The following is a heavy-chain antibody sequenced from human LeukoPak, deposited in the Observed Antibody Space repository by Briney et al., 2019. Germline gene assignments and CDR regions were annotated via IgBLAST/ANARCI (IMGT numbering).Heavy chain of an antibody. J-gene: IGHJ5*02. CDR3: SRRKGYVGWFDP. CDR1: GVSISSSNW. V-gene: IGHV4-4*02. Sequence: SETLSLTCAVSGVSISSSNWWHWVRQPPGKGLEWIGEIYHSGSTNYNPSLKSRVTISIDKSKNQFSLKLSSVTAADTAVYYCSRRKGYVGWFDPWGQGTLVTVSS. CDR2: IYHSGST. D-gene: IGHD1-1*01.